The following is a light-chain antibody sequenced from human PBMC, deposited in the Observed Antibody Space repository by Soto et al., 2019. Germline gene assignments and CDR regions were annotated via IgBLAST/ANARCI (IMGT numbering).Light chain of an antibody. J-gene: IGKJ4*01. CDR3: QHYVTWPLA. CDR2: DTS. Sequence: EVVMTQSPATLSVSPGERATLSCRASRGIGSTLAWYQQKPGQTPSLLIYDTSTRATGVPGRFIGSRSGTEFTLTITCLQSEDFSIYYCQHYVTWPLAFGGGTRVENK. V-gene: IGKV3-15*01. CDR1: RGIGST.